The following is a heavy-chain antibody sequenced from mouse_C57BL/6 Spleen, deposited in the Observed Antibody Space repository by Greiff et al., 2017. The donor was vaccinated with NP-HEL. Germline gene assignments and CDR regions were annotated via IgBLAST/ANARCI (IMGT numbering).Heavy chain of an antibody. J-gene: IGHJ3*01. D-gene: IGHD2-4*01. CDR3: ARAYDYDAWFAY. Sequence: EVQLVESGPGLVKPSQSLSLTCSVTGYSITSGYYWNWIRQFPGNKLEWMGYISYDGSNNYNPSLKNRISITRDTSKNQFFLKLNSVTTEDTATYYCARAYDYDAWFAYWGQGTLVTVSA. CDR2: ISYDGSN. CDR1: GYSITSGYY. V-gene: IGHV3-6*01.